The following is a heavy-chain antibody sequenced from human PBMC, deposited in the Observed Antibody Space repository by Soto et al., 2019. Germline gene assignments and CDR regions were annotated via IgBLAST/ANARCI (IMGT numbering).Heavy chain of an antibody. CDR2: ISYDGSEK. CDR1: GFTFSSYG. D-gene: IGHD2-15*01. V-gene: IGHV3-30*18. J-gene: IGHJ4*02. CDR3: AKRITGYCNGASCYSFDY. Sequence: PGGSMRLSCAASGFTFSSYGVHWVRQDPGKGLEWVAVISYDGSEKYYADSVKGRFTISRDNSENTLFLQMNSLRAEDTAVYYCAKRITGYCNGASCYSFDYWGQGTLVTVSS.